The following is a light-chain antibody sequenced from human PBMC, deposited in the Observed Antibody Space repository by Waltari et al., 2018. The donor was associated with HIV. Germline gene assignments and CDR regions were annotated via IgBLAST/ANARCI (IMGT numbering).Light chain of an antibody. CDR1: QSILYSPRNRNY. CDR3: QQLNGDPFT. J-gene: IGKJ3*01. CDR2: WAS. Sequence: DIVMTQSPDSLAVSPGDRATINCKSSQSILYSPRNRNYLAWYQQKPGQPPKLLIYWASTRVSGVPDRFSGSGSGTDFTLTITSLQPDDFATYYCQQLNGDPFTFGPGTKVDIK. V-gene: IGKV4-1*01.